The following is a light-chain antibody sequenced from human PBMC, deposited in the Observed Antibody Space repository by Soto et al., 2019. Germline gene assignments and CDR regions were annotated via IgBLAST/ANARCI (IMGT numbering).Light chain of an antibody. CDR1: QSISSSS. Sequence: EIVLMQSPVTLSFSAGERATLSCRASQSISSSSLAWYQQKAGQSPRLLIYDASNRATGIPARFSGSGSGTDFTLTISSLEPEDFAVYYCQQRSNWLWTFGQGTKVDIK. J-gene: IGKJ1*01. CDR2: DAS. CDR3: QQRSNWLWT. V-gene: IGKV3D-20*02.